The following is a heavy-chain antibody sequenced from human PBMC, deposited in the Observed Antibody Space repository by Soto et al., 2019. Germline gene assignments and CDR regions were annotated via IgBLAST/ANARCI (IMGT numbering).Heavy chain of an antibody. CDR3: ATGRSTRFDP. J-gene: IGHJ5*02. CDR2: ISFDGTAK. V-gene: IGHV3-30*03. D-gene: IGHD1-1*01. CDR1: GFTFNRYG. Sequence: QGLLVEYGGRVVQPGRSLRLSCVASGFTFNRYGMHWVRQAPGKGLEWVAEISFDGTAKYYADSVKGRFTVSRDNGNNTLHLEMNSLGAKDTAVYFCATGRSTRFDPWGQGTLVTVSS.